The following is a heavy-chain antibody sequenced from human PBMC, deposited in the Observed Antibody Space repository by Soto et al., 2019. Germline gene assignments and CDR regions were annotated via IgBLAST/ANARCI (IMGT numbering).Heavy chain of an antibody. J-gene: IGHJ4*02. D-gene: IGHD2-2*01. CDR2: IYYRGTT. CDR1: GGSISSSSYY. V-gene: IGHV4-39*01. Sequence: QLLESGPGLVKPSETLSLTCTVSGGSISSSSYYWAWIRQPPGKGLEWIGSIYYRGTTYYNPSLKSRLSTSVDTAKNQVSLRLSSVTAADTAVYYGADSSYAFWGQGTLVTVSS. CDR3: ADSSYAF.